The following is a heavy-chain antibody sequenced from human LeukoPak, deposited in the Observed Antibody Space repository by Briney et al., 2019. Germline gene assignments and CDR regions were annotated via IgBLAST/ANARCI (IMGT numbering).Heavy chain of an antibody. CDR1: GGTFSSYT. J-gene: IGHJ3*02. CDR3: ARDGIVGATDAFDI. Sequence: SVKVSCKASGGTFSSYTISWVRQAPGQGLEWMGRIIPILGIANYAQKFQGRVTITADKSTSTAYMELSSLRSEDTAVYYCARDGIVGATDAFDIWGQGTMVTVSS. D-gene: IGHD1-26*01. CDR2: IIPILGIA. V-gene: IGHV1-69*04.